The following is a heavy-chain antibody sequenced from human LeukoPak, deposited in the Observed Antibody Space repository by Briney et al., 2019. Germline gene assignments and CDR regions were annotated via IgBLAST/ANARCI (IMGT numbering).Heavy chain of an antibody. V-gene: IGHV3-21*01. CDR2: ISSSSSYI. CDR1: GFTFSSYS. D-gene: IGHD2-2*01. Sequence: GGSLRLSCAASGFTFSSYSMNWFRQAPAKGLEWVSSISSSSSYIYYADSVKGRFTISRDNAKNSLYLQMNSLRAEDTAVYYCARDRNYCSSTSCYPYYYYYMDVWGKGTTVTVSS. CDR3: ARDRNYCSSTSCYPYYYYYMDV. J-gene: IGHJ6*03.